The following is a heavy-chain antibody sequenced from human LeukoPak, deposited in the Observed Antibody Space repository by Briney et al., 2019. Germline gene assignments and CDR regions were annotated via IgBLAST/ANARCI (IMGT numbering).Heavy chain of an antibody. CDR3: AKRAAAGAGPYFFDS. CDR2: ILASGGNT. J-gene: IGHJ4*02. D-gene: IGHD6-13*01. Sequence: TGGSLRLSCAASGFTFSSYGMSWVRQAPGRGLEWVSGILASGGNTYYADSVKGRLTISRDNSNETLYLHMDSLRADDTAVYYCAKRAAAGAGPYFFDSCGQRTVVADSS. CDR1: GFTFSSYG. V-gene: IGHV3-23*01.